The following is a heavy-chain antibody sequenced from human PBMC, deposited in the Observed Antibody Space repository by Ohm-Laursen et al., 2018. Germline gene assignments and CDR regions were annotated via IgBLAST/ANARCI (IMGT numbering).Heavy chain of an antibody. Sequence: SLRLSCSASGFTFSSYEMNWVRQAPGKGLEWVSGISWNSGSIGYADSVKGRFTISRDNAKNTLYLQMNSLRAEDTAVYYCAKDVEGKHWGQGTLVTVSS. CDR1: GFTFSSYE. V-gene: IGHV3-9*01. CDR2: ISWNSGSI. CDR3: AKDVEGKH. J-gene: IGHJ4*02.